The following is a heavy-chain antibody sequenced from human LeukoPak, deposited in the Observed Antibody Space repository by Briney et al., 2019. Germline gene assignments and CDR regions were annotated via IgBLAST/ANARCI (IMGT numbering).Heavy chain of an antibody. CDR3: ATPGSCWDADYFDT. Sequence: GGSLRLSCVASGISFSDYGMNWIYGMNWVRQAPGKGLEWVSYISNSGSYIYYANSVKGGFTISRDNARNTLYLQMSSLRAEDTAVYYCATPGSCWDADYFDTWGQGTLVTVSS. D-gene: IGHD6-19*01. J-gene: IGHJ4*02. CDR2: ISNSGSYI. CDR1: GISFSDYGMNWIYG. V-gene: IGHV3-21*01.